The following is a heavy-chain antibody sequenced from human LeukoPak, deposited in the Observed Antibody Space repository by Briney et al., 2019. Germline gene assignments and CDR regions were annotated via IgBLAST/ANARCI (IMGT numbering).Heavy chain of an antibody. D-gene: IGHD4-17*01. J-gene: IGHJ5*02. Sequence: SETLSLTCAVYSGSFSGYYWSWIRQPPGKGLEWIGEINHSGSTNYNPSLKSRVTISVDTSKNQFSLKLSSVTAADTAVYYCARSDDYGDPWFDPWGQGTLVTVSS. CDR3: ARSDDYGDPWFDP. CDR1: SGSFSGYY. V-gene: IGHV4-34*01. CDR2: INHSGST.